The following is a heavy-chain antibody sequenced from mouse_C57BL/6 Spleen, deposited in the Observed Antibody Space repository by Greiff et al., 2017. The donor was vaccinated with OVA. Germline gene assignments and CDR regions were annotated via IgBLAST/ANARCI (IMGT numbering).Heavy chain of an antibody. D-gene: IGHD3-2*02. CDR1: GYTFTSYW. J-gene: IGHJ3*01. CDR3: ARGAAQAPWFAY. V-gene: IGHV1-69*01. CDR2: LDPSDSYT. Sequence: QVQLQQPGAELVMPGASVKLSCKASGYTFTSYWMHWVKQRPGQGLEWIGELDPSDSYTNYNQKFKGKSTLTVDKSSSTAYMQLSSLTSEDSAVYYCARGAAQAPWFAYWGQGTLVTVSA.